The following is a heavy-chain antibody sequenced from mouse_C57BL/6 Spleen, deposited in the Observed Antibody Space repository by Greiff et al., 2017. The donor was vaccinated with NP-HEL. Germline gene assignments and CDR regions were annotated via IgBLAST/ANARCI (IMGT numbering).Heavy chain of an antibody. J-gene: IGHJ3*01. CDR1: GYSFTSYY. Sequence: VQLQQSGPELVKPGASVKISCKASGYSFTSYYIHWVKQRPGQGLEWIGWIYPGSGNTKYNEKFKGKATLTADTSSSTAYMQLSSLTSEDSAVYYCARRDYDGGWFAYWGQGTLVTVSA. V-gene: IGHV1-66*01. CDR3: ARRDYDGGWFAY. CDR2: IYPGSGNT. D-gene: IGHD2-4*01.